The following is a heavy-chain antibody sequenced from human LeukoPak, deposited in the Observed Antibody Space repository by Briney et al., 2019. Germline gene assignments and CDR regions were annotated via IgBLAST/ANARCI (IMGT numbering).Heavy chain of an antibody. CDR2: IIPILGIA. Sequence: SVKVSCKASGGTFSSYAISWVRQAPGQGLEWTGRIIPILGIANYAQKFQGRVTITADKSTSTAYMELSSLRSEDTAVYYCAIILAHWGMGHYFDYWGQGTLVTASS. CDR3: AIILAHWGMGHYFDY. CDR1: GGTFSSYA. J-gene: IGHJ4*02. V-gene: IGHV1-69*04. D-gene: IGHD7-27*01.